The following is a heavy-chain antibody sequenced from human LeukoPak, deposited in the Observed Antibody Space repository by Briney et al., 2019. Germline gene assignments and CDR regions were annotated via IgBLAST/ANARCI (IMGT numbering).Heavy chain of an antibody. CDR2: ISVYNGNT. D-gene: IGHD2/OR15-2a*01. Sequence: GASVKVSCKASGYTFRSNGISWVRQAPGQGLEWMGWISVYNGNTNYAQKFQGRVTLTTDTSTSTAYMELRSLRSDDTAEYYCARDTEYDSNGMDVWGQGTTVTVSS. V-gene: IGHV1-18*01. J-gene: IGHJ6*02. CDR3: ARDTEYDSNGMDV. CDR1: GYTFRSNG.